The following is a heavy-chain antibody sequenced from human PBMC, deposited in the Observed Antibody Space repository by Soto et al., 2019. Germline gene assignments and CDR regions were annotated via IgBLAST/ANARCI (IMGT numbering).Heavy chain of an antibody. V-gene: IGHV1-69*01. CDR3: ARDGGRHSGGIDY. CDR1: GGTFSSYS. CDR2: IIPIFGTA. D-gene: IGHD1-26*01. J-gene: IGHJ4*02. Sequence: QVQLVQSGAEVKKPGSSVKVSCKASGGTFSSYSINWVRQAPGQGLEWMGEIIPIFGTANYAQKFQGRVTITADESTSTAYMELRSPRSEDAAVYYCARDGGRHSGGIDYWCQGTLVTVSS.